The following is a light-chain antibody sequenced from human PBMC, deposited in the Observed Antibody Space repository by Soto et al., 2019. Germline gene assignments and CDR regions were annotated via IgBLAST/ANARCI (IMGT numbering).Light chain of an antibody. CDR3: QQYAAPPFT. CDR2: GAS. V-gene: IGKV3-20*01. CDR1: QSVSSSY. J-gene: IGKJ3*01. Sequence: EIVVTQSPGTLSLYPGERATLSCRASQSVSSSYLAWYQQRPGQAPRLLIYGASSRATGIPDRFSGSGSGTDFTLTIIRLEPEDFAVYYCQQYAAPPFTFGPGTKVDI.